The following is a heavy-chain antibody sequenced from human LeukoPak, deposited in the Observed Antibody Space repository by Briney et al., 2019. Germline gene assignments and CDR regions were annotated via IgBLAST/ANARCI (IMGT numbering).Heavy chain of an antibody. Sequence: GASVKVSCKASGYTFTSYAIHWVRQAPGQRLEWMGWINAGNGNTKYSQKFQGRVTITRDTSASTAYMELSSLRSEDTAVYYCARAPRIAAAGTDNWFDPWGQGTLVTVSS. CDR3: ARAPRIAAAGTDNWFDP. CDR1: GYTFTSYA. D-gene: IGHD6-13*01. CDR2: INAGNGNT. V-gene: IGHV1-3*01. J-gene: IGHJ5*02.